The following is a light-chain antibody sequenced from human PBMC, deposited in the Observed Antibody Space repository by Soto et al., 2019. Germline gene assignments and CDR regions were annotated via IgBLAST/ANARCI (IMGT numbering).Light chain of an antibody. CDR1: SSDVGGFKY. Sequence: QSALTQPASVSGSPGQSITISCTGTSSDVGGFKYVSWFQHHPGKAPQLMICDVSDRPSGVSNRFSGSKSGNTASLTISGLQAEDEADYYCSSYISSTTLVFGGGTQLTVL. CDR3: SSYISSTTLV. V-gene: IGLV2-14*03. CDR2: DVS. J-gene: IGLJ2*01.